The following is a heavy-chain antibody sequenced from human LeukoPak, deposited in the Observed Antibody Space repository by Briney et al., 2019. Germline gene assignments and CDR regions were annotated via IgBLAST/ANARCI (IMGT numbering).Heavy chain of an antibody. J-gene: IGHJ4*02. CDR2: ISSSGDST. Sequence: GGSLRLSCAASGFTFSSSAMSWVRQAPGKGLEWVSSISSSGDSTYYADSVKGRFTISRDNSKNTMYLQMNSLRAEDTAVYYCARGRYCSSTTCYIDYWGQGTLVTVSS. V-gene: IGHV3-23*01. CDR3: ARGRYCSSTTCYIDY. CDR1: GFTFSSSA. D-gene: IGHD2-2*02.